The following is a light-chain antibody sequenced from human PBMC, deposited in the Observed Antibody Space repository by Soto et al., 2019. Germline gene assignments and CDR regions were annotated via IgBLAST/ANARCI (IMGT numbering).Light chain of an antibody. CDR1: QGISSA. CDR3: QQFHSYPFT. V-gene: IGKV1-13*02. CDR2: DAS. J-gene: IGKJ4*01. Sequence: AIPLTQSPSSLSASVGDRVTITCRTSQGISSALAWLQQKAGKAPNLLIYDASSLENGVPSRFAGSGSGTDFTLTISSLQPEDFATYYCQQFHSYPFTFGGGTKVEIQ.